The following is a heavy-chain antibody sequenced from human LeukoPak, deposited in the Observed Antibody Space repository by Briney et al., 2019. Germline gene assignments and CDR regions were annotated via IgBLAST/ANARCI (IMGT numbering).Heavy chain of an antibody. Sequence: GGSLGLSCAASGFTFSSYWMSWVRQAPGKGLEWVANIKQDGSEKYYVDSVKGRFTISRDNAKNSLYLQMNSLRAEDTAVYYCARPAMVRGVTPFHFDYWGQGTLVTVSS. V-gene: IGHV3-7*01. CDR1: GFTFSSYW. CDR3: ARPAMVRGVTPFHFDY. CDR2: IKQDGSEK. D-gene: IGHD3-10*01. J-gene: IGHJ4*02.